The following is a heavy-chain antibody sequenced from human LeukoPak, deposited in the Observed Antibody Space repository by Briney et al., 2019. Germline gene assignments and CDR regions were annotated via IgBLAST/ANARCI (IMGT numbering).Heavy chain of an antibody. Sequence: ASLTVSCKASGYSFTSNFIHWVRQVPGQGLEWMGVINPSGGSTNYALKFQGRVTVTRDTSTSTVYMELSSLRSEDTAVYYCARPIGYNWNDGFDYWGQGTLVTVSS. D-gene: IGHD1-1*01. CDR3: ARPIGYNWNDGFDY. CDR1: GYSFTSNF. J-gene: IGHJ4*02. CDR2: INPSGGST. V-gene: IGHV1-46*01.